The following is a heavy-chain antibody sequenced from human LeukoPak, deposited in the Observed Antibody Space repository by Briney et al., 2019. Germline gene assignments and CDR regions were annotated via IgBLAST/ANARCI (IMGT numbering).Heavy chain of an antibody. Sequence: PSETLSLTCTVSGGPISSYYWSWIRQPAGKGLEWIGRIYTSGSTNYNPSLKSRVTMSVDTSKNQFSLKLSSVTAADTAVYYCARERRDGYNYDYYYYYMDVWGKGTTVTVSS. V-gene: IGHV4-4*07. D-gene: IGHD5-24*01. J-gene: IGHJ6*03. CDR1: GGPISSYY. CDR3: ARERRDGYNYDYYYYYMDV. CDR2: IYTSGST.